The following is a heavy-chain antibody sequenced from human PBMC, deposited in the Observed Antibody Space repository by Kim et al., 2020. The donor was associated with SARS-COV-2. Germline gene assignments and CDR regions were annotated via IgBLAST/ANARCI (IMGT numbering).Heavy chain of an antibody. Sequence: SETLSLTCTVSGGSISSSSYYWGWLRQPPGKGLEGIGSIYYSGSTYYTPSLKSRVTISVATSKNQFSLKLSSVTAADTAVYYCARDLGRITIFGGGITVKYDVDYGGEAAQATVCS. D-gene: IGHD3-3*01. CDR3: ARDLGRITIFGGGITVKYDVDY. CDR2: IYYSGST. V-gene: IGHV4-39*07. CDR1: GGSISSSSYY. J-gene: IGHJ4*02.